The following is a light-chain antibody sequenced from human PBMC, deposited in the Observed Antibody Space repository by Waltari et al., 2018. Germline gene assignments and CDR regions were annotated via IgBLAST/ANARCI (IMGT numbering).Light chain of an antibody. J-gene: IGLJ2*01. CDR1: LLETQY. CDR3: QSADSSGPSVV. V-gene: IGLV3-25*03. CDR2: KDN. Sequence: SYELTQPSSMSVSPGQTARLTCSGNLLETQYGHWYQQKPGKAPILVIFKDNERPSGIPERFSGSSSGTTVTLTISGVQAEDEADYYCQSADSSGPSVVFGGGTKLT.